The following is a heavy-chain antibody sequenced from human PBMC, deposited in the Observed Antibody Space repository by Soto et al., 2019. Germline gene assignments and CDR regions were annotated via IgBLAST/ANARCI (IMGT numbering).Heavy chain of an antibody. Sequence: PGGSLRLSCAVSGFTFRNHAMHWVRQAPGKGLQWVSGISGGGDNTFYADSVKGRFTISRDNSMSTLYLHMNSLRAEDTAVYYCAKVYSSGTFPGAFDIWGQGTMVTVSS. J-gene: IGHJ3*02. CDR3: AKVYSSGTFPGAFDI. CDR1: GFTFRNHA. D-gene: IGHD2-15*01. V-gene: IGHV3-23*01. CDR2: ISGGGDNT.